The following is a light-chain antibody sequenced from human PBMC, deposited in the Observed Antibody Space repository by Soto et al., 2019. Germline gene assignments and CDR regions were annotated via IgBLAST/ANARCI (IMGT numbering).Light chain of an antibody. CDR2: DAS. CDR3: QQRYRWPPIT. Sequence: EIVLTQSPATLSLSPGERATLSCRASQSVTSYLAWYQQKPGQAPRLLIYDASNRATGIPARFSGSESGTDFTLTISSLEPEDFAVYYCQQRYRWPPITFGQGTRLEIK. CDR1: QSVTSY. V-gene: IGKV3-11*01. J-gene: IGKJ5*01.